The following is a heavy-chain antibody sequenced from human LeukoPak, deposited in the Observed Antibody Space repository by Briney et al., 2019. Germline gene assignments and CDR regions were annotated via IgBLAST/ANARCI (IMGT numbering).Heavy chain of an antibody. V-gene: IGHV1-18*04. CDR2: ISAYNGNT. D-gene: IGHD6-6*01. J-gene: IGHJ4*02. CDR1: GYTFTGYY. Sequence: GASVKVSCKASGYTFTGYYMHWVRQAPGQGLEWMGWISAYNGNTNYAQKLQGRVTMTTDTSTSTAYMELRSLRSDDTAVYYCARDLELLGIAALIYWGQGTLVTVSS. CDR3: ARDLELLGIAALIY.